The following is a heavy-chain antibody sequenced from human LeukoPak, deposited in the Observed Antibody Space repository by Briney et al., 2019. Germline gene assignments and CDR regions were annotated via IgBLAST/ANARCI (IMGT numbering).Heavy chain of an antibody. V-gene: IGHV1-69*05. CDR2: IIPIFGTA. CDR3: ASSPLSYYGSGRYYNVVDY. Sequence: SLKVSCKASGGTFSSYAISWVRQAPGQRLEWMGGIIPIFGTANYAQKFHGRVTITTDESTSTAYMELSSLRSEDTAVYYCASSPLSYYGSGRYYNVVDYWGQGTLVTVSS. CDR1: GGTFSSYA. D-gene: IGHD3-10*01. J-gene: IGHJ4*02.